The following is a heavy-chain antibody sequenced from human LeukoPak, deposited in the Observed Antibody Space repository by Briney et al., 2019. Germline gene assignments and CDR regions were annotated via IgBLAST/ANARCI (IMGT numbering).Heavy chain of an antibody. CDR3: VRASPCGGSCYYYGMDV. V-gene: IGHV4-4*07. J-gene: IGHJ6*02. Sequence: SETLSLTCTVSGGSISSYYWSWIRQPAGRGLEWIGRIYTSGSTNYNPSLKSRVTMSVDTSKNQFSLKLSSVTAADTAVYYCVRASPCGGSCYYYGMDVWGQGTTVTVSS. CDR2: IYTSGST. CDR1: GGSISSYY. D-gene: IGHD2-15*01.